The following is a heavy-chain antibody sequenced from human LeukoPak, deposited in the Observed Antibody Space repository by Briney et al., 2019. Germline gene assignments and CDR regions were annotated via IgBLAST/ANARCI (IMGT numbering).Heavy chain of an antibody. CDR1: GYTFSNYN. CDR2: VNPSGDST. V-gene: IGHV1-46*01. J-gene: IGHJ4*02. CDR3: ARSPHILTGENFDY. D-gene: IGHD3-9*01. Sequence: ASVKVSCKASGYTFSNYNIHWLRQAPGQGLEWMGIVNPSGDSTNYAQNFQGRVTMTGDTSTSTVYMELSSLRSEDTAVYYCARSPHILTGENFDYWGQGTLLTVSS.